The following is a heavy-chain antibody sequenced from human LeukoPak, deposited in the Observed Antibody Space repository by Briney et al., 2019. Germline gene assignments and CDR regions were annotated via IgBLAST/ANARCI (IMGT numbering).Heavy chain of an antibody. Sequence: PGGSLRLSCAASGFPFSSYAMNWVRQAPGKGLEWVSSIGGSGGSTYYADSVKGRFTISRDNSKNTLYLQMSSLRAGDTAVYYCVKMPYDYVWGSYRYFDYWGQGTLVTVSS. D-gene: IGHD3-16*02. CDR3: VKMPYDYVWGSYRYFDY. J-gene: IGHJ4*02. CDR2: IGGSGGST. V-gene: IGHV3-23*01. CDR1: GFPFSSYA.